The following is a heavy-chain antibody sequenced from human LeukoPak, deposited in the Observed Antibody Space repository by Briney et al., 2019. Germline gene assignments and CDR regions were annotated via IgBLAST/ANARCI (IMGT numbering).Heavy chain of an antibody. J-gene: IGHJ6*03. CDR3: ARDPYSGSYGADYYYYMDV. CDR1: GFTFSSYG. V-gene: IGHV3-30*02. CDR2: IRYDGSNK. Sequence: GGSLRLSCAASGFTFSSYGMHWVRQAPGKGLEWVAFIRYDGSNKYYADSVKGRFTISRDNSKNTLYLQMNSLRAEDTAVYYCARDPYSGSYGADYYYYMDVWGKGTTVTTSS. D-gene: IGHD1-26*01.